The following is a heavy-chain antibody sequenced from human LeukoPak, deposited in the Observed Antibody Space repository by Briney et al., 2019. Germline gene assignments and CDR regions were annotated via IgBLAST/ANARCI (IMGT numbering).Heavy chain of an antibody. J-gene: IGHJ4*02. V-gene: IGHV1-8*03. D-gene: IGHD3-10*01. CDR1: GYGFTSND. CDR3: ARSMVRGVILLAY. CDR2: MNPNSGNT. Sequence: ASVKVSRKGAGYGFTSNDINRVRQATGQGLEWMGWMNPNSGNTGHAQKFQGRVTITRNTSISPAYMELSSLRSEDTAVYYCARSMVRGVILLAYWGQGTLVTVCS.